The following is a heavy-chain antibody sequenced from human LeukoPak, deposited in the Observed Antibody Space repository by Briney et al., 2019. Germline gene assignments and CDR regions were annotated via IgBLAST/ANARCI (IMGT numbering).Heavy chain of an antibody. CDR3: ARDTGAAISTFDI. V-gene: IGHV4-39*02. Sequence: SETLSLTCSVSGGSISSSDYYWGWIRQPPGKGLEWIGSIYYSGTTYYNPSLKSRVIISVDTSKNQFSLKLRSVTAADTAVYYCARDTGAAISTFDIWGQGTMVTVSS. D-gene: IGHD5-12*01. CDR1: GGSISSSDYY. J-gene: IGHJ3*02. CDR2: IYYSGTT.